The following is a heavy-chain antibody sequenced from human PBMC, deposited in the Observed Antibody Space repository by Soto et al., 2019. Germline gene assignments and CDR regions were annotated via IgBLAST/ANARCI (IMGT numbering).Heavy chain of an antibody. D-gene: IGHD3-10*01. V-gene: IGHV3-21*01. J-gene: IGHJ6*02. CDR3: ARDRSGSYPPGDGMDV. CDR2: ISSSSSHT. Sequence: PGGSLRLSCAASGSSFSSFSMNWVRQAPGKGPEWVSAISSSSSHTYYADSVKGRFTISRDNAKNSLYLQLNSLRAEDTAVYYCARDRSGSYPPGDGMDVWGQGTTVTVSS. CDR1: GSSFSSFS.